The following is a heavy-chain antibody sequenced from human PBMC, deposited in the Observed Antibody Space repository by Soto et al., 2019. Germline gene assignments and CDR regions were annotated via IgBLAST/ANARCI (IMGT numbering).Heavy chain of an antibody. J-gene: IGHJ4*02. D-gene: IGHD2-21*02. V-gene: IGHV3-33*01. CDR1: GFTFSSYG. CDR3: AREDVVVTAMDY. CDR2: IWYDGSNK. Sequence: QVQLVESGGGVVQPGRSLRLSCAASGFTFSSYGMHWVHQAPGKGLEWVAVIWYDGSNKYYADSVKGRFTISRDNSKNTLYLQMNSLRAEDTAVYYCAREDVVVTAMDYWGQGTLVTVSS.